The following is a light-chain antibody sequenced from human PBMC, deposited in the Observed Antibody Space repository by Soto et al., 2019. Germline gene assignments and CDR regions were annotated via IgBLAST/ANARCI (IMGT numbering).Light chain of an antibody. CDR1: QSLLRRDGYYY. CDR2: LGS. Sequence: EIVMTQSPLSLPVTPGEPATISCRSSQSLLRRDGYYYLDWYLQRPGQSPQLLIYLGSIRASGVPDRFSGSGSGTDFTLKISRVEAGDGWVYYCMQPQHTPFTFGPGNTVEI. J-gene: IGKJ3*01. CDR3: MQPQHTPFT. V-gene: IGKV2-28*01.